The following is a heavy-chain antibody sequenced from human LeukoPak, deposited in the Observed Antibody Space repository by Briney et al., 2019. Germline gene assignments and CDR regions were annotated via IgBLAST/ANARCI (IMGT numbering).Heavy chain of an antibody. J-gene: IGHJ4*02. CDR1: GYTFTSYY. CDR2: INPSGGST. CDR3: ARDSLRLGELSSPDSNFDY. D-gene: IGHD3-16*02. Sequence: VASVKVSCKASGYTFTSYYMHWVRQAPGQGLEWMGIINPSGGSTSYAQKFQGRVTMTRDTSTSTVYMELSSLRSEDTAVYYCARDSLRLGELSSPDSNFDYWGQGTLVTVSS. V-gene: IGHV1-46*01.